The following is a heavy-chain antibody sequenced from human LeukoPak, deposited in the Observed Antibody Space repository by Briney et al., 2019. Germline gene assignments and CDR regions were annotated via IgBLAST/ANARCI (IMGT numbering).Heavy chain of an antibody. CDR2: IWYDATNK. V-gene: IGHV3-33*06. CDR1: GSTFSSWG. Sequence: GGSLRLSCAASGSTFSSWGMHWVRQAPGKGLEWVAVIWYDATNKYYADAVKGRFTISRDNSKNTLYLQMNILRAEDTAVYYCAKDVPTGTLALDYWGQGTLVTVSS. CDR3: AKDVPTGTLALDY. J-gene: IGHJ4*02. D-gene: IGHD1-1*01.